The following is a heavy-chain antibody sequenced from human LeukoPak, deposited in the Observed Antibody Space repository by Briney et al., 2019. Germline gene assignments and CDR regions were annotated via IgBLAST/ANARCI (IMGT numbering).Heavy chain of an antibody. CDR3: ARVGGYCSGGSCYFDDAFDI. Sequence: GASVKVSCKASGYTFTGYYMHWVRQAPGQGLEWMGWIDPNSGGTNYAQKFQGRVTMTRDTSISTAYMELSRLRSDDTAVYYCARVGGYCSGGSCYFDDAFDIWGQGTMVTVSS. J-gene: IGHJ3*02. CDR1: GYTFTGYY. D-gene: IGHD2-15*01. CDR2: IDPNSGGT. V-gene: IGHV1-2*02.